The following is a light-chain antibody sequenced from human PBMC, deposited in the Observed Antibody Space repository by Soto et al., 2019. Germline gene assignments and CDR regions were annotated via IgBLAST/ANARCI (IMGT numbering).Light chain of an antibody. CDR2: QVS. Sequence: DIVMTQTPLSSPVTLGQAASISCRSSQSLIYSHGKTYLDWYQQRPGQVPRRIIYQVSVLETGVPDRFSGSGSGSGSDFTLKISRVEAVDVGVYYWLERSPSFGQGTKVDIK. CDR3: LERSPS. CDR1: QSLIYSHGKTY. V-gene: IGKV2-30*01. J-gene: IGKJ1*01.